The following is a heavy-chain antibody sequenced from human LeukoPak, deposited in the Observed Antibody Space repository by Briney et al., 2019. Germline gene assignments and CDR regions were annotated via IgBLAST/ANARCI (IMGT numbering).Heavy chain of an antibody. V-gene: IGHV1-2*02. CDR2: IDPDSGGT. D-gene: IGHD2-2*02. CDR1: GYTFTDYY. CDR3: ARVPGPYTTSRFDF. Sequence: ASVRVSCKTSGYTFTDYYLHWVRQAPGQRPEWMGRIDPDSGGTHYGQKFQGRVTVTRDTSITTVYMELSGLTSDDTAVYYCARVPGPYTTSRFDFRGQGTLVTVSS. J-gene: IGHJ4*02.